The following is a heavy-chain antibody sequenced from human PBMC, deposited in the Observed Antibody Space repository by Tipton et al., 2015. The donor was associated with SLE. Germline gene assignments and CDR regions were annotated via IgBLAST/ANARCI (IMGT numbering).Heavy chain of an antibody. V-gene: IGHV4-4*07. Sequence: TLSLTCTVSGGSISSYYWSWIRQPAGKGLEWIGRIYTSGSTNYNPPLKSRVTMSVDTSKNQFSLKLSSVTAADTAVYYCASSSLIAAAGTIYYYYGMDVWGQGTTVTVSS. D-gene: IGHD6-13*01. CDR3: ASSSLIAAAGTIYYYYGMDV. J-gene: IGHJ6*02. CDR2: IYTSGST. CDR1: GGSISSYY.